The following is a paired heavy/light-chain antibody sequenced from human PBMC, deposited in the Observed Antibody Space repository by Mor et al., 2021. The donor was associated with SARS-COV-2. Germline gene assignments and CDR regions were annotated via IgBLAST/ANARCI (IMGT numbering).Light chain of an antibody. V-gene: IGKV3-20*01. CDR1: QTISSNH. Sequence: EIVLTQSPGTLSLSPGERATLSCRATQTISSNHLAWYQQKPGQAPRLLIYGASSRATGIPDRFSGSGSGTDFTLTISRLEPEDFAVYYCQHYGSSPPHTFGQGTKLEIK. CDR3: QHYGSSPPHT. CDR2: GAS. J-gene: IGKJ2*01.
Heavy chain of an antibody. CDR2: INHGGNT. Sequence: QVQLQQWGAGLLKPSETLSLTCAVNGGSFGGYYWSWIRQPPGKGLEWIGEINHGGNTNYNPSLKSRVTISGDTSKKQFSLRLSSVTAADTAVYYCARGKQLSFSYFYYGLDVWGQGTTVTVSS. CDR1: GGSFGGYY. D-gene: IGHD3-10*01. J-gene: IGHJ6*02. V-gene: IGHV4-34*02. CDR3: ARGKQLSFSYFYYGLDV.